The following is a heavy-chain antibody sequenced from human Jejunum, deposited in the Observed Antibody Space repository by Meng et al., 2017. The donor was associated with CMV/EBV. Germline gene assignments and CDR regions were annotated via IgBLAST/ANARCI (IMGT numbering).Heavy chain of an antibody. CDR3: ARDYYGSGRIHGTPN. D-gene: IGHD3-10*01. CDR1: CTFSDYY. V-gene: IGHV3-11*01. J-gene: IGHJ4*02. CDR2: IGGSGSTI. Sequence: CTFSDYYMGWIGQAPGKGLEWVSYIGGSGSTIYYADSVKGRCTISRDNAKNSLYLQMNSLRAEDTAVYYCARDYYGSGRIHGTPNWGQGTLVTVSS.